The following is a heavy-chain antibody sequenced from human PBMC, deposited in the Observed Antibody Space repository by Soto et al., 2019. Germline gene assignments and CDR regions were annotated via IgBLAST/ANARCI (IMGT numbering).Heavy chain of an antibody. CDR1: GYTFNNYD. CDR2: MNPNSGNT. V-gene: IGHV1-8*02. CDR3: TRAYGAETFDF. Sequence: ASVKVSCKASGYTFNNYDIHWVRQAPGHGLEWMGWMNPNSGNTGYAQNFRGRVTMTQNTAIGTACMELSSLRSDDTATYYCTRAYGAETFDFWGQGTLVTVSS. D-gene: IGHD3-10*01. J-gene: IGHJ5*01.